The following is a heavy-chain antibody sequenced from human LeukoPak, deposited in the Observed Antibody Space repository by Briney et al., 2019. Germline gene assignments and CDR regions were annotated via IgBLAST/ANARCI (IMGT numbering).Heavy chain of an antibody. CDR1: GSTFSTYA. V-gene: IGHV3-7*04. CDR3: ARDYISSWYGDPEYFQN. CDR2: IKHDGSEK. Sequence: PGGSLRLSCAASGSTFSTYAMSWVRQPPGKGLEWVANIKHDGSEKNFVDSVKGRFTISRDNAKNSLYLQMNSLRAEDTAVYYCARDYISSWYGDPEYFQNWGQGTLVTVSS. D-gene: IGHD6-13*01. J-gene: IGHJ1*01.